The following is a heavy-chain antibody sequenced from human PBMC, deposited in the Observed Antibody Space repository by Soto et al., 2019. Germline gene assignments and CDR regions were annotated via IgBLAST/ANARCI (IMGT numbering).Heavy chain of an antibody. CDR2: MNPNSGNK. CDR1: GYTFTSYD. CDR3: ARERTGTTSMDV. D-gene: IGHD1-1*01. J-gene: IGHJ6*02. V-gene: IGHV1-8*01. Sequence: QVQLVQSGAEVKKPGASVKVSCKASGYTFTSYDINWVRQATGQGLEWMGWMNPNSGNKGYAQKFQGRVTMTRNTSRSTAYMELSSLRSEDTAVYYCARERTGTTSMDVWGQGNTVTVSS.